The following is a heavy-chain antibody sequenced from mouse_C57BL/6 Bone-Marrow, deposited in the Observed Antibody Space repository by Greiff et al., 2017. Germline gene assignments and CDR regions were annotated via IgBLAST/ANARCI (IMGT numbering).Heavy chain of an antibody. V-gene: IGHV1-66*01. CDR2: IYPGSGNT. CDR3: ARRGYDDYERYFDD. Sequence: QVQLQQSGPELVKPGASVKISCKASGYSFTSYYIHWVKQRPGQGLEWIGWIYPGSGNTKYHEKFKGKATLTADKSSSTAYIQLSSLTSEDAACYYCARRGYDDYERYFDDWGQGTTLTVSS. D-gene: IGHD2-4*01. J-gene: IGHJ2*01. CDR1: GYSFTSYY.